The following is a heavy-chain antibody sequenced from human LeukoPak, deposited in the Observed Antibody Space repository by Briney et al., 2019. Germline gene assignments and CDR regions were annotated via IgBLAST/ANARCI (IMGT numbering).Heavy chain of an antibody. CDR2: IYYSGNT. Sequence: ETLSLTCTVSGGSISSSNYYWGWIRQPPGKGLEWIGSIYYSGNTYYNSSLKSRVTISVDTSKNHFSLKLRSVTAADTAVYYCARHAYYDFVTGLFDPWGQGTLVTVSS. CDR1: GGSISSSNYY. V-gene: IGHV4-39*01. D-gene: IGHD3-3*01. J-gene: IGHJ5*02. CDR3: ARHAYYDFVTGLFDP.